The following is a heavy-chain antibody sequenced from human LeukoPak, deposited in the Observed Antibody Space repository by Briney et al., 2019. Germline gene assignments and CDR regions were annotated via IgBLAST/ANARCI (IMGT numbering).Heavy chain of an antibody. CDR2: ISGSGGST. CDR3: AKDRGSGYHYFDY. CDR1: GFTFSSYA. J-gene: IGHJ4*02. D-gene: IGHD3-22*01. Sequence: TGGSLRLSCAASGFTFSSYAMSWVRQAPGKGLEWVSAISGSGGSTYYADSVKGRFTISRDNSKNTLYLQMNSLRAEDTAVYYCAKDRGSGYHYFDYWGQGTLVTVSS. V-gene: IGHV3-23*01.